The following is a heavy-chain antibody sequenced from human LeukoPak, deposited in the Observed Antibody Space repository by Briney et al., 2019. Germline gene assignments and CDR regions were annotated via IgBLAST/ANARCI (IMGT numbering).Heavy chain of an antibody. V-gene: IGHV3-74*01. D-gene: IGHD3-10*01. CDR3: AKLVDGSDY. J-gene: IGHJ4*02. CDR2: IKPDGSDT. Sequence: GGSLRLSCAASGFTFTTHWIHWVRQAPGKGLVWVSRIKPDGSDTNYADSVKGRFTISRDNSKNTLYLQMNSLRAEDTAVYYCAKLVDGSDYWGQGTLVTVSS. CDR1: GFTFTTHW.